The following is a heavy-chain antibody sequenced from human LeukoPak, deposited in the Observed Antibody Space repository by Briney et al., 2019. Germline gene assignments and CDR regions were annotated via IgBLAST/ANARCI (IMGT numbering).Heavy chain of an antibody. CDR3: ARDRVASHSSSWLFDY. CDR1: GDSLSDLS. D-gene: IGHD6-13*01. Sequence: VKVSCKVSGDSLSDLSMHWVRQAPGKGLEWMGGFDPEDGETFYAQKFQGRVTMTTDTSTSTAYMELRSLRSDDTAVYYWARDRVASHSSSWLFDYWGQGTLVTVSS. J-gene: IGHJ4*02. CDR2: FDPEDGET. V-gene: IGHV1-24*01.